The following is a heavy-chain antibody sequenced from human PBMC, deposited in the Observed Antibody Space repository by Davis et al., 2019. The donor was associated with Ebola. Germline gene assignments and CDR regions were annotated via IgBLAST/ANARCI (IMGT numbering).Heavy chain of an antibody. D-gene: IGHD2-2*01. Sequence: GESLKISCAASGFTFSDYYMSWIRQAPGKGLEWVSYISSSGSTIYYADSVKGRFTISRDNSKNTLYLQMNSLRAEDTAVYYWTTVPSIVVVTAAMGDYYYYYGMDVWGQGTTVTVSS. CDR3: TTVPSIVVVTAAMGDYYYYYGMDV. CDR1: GFTFSDYY. CDR2: ISSSGSTI. V-gene: IGHV3-11*04. J-gene: IGHJ6*02.